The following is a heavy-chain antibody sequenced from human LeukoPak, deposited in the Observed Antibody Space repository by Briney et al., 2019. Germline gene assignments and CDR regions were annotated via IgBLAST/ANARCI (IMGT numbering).Heavy chain of an antibody. J-gene: IGHJ4*02. CDR3: ARDLGKGDYFDY. Sequence: GGSLRLSCAASGFTFSSYGMHWVRQAPGKGLEWVAFIRYDGSNKYYADSVKGRFTISRDNSRNTLYLQMNSLRAEDTAVYYCARDLGKGDYFDYWGQGTLVTVSS. D-gene: IGHD1-26*01. CDR2: IRYDGSNK. V-gene: IGHV3-30*02. CDR1: GFTFSSYG.